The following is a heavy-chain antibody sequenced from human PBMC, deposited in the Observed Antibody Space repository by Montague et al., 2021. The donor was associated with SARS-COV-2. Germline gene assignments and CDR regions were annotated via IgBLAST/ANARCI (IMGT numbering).Heavy chain of an antibody. CDR3: ARVPAMTKVSAATIDL. V-gene: IGHV4-59*01. Sequence: SETLSLTCIVSRDSITNSHWGWVRQPPGKGLEWMTYFPPTGNSNHNPSLRRRITTSVDPAKNQFSLRLRSVTAADSARYFCARVPAMTKVSAATIDLWGHGILVTVSS. CDR2: FPPTGNS. D-gene: IGHD4-11*01. CDR1: RDSITNSH. J-gene: IGHJ4*01.